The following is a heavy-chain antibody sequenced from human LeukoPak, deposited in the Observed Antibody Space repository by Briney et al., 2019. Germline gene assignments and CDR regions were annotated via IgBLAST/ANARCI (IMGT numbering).Heavy chain of an antibody. CDR1: GGSIRSLGYS. CDR2: MYYTGTT. J-gene: IGHJ5*02. V-gene: IGHV4-39*07. CDR3: ARGLPLVAARLKRWFDP. Sequence: SETLSLTCSVSGGSIRSLGYSWGWICQPPGKGLEWIASMYYTGTTYYNPSLKSRVTMSVDTSKNQFSLKLSSVTAADTAVYYCARGLPLVAARLKRWFDPWGQGTLVTVSS. D-gene: IGHD6-6*01.